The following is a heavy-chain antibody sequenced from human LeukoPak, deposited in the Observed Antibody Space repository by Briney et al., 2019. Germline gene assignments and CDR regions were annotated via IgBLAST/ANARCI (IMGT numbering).Heavy chain of an antibody. CDR1: GGSICSTSYY. CDR2: IYYSGSI. Sequence: SETLSLTCTVSGGSICSTSYYWGWIRQPPGKGLEWIGSIYYSGSIYYNPSLKSRVTISVDTSKNQFSLKLSSVTAPDTAVYYCASLVTTGAYFYYYGLDVWGPGTTVTVSS. J-gene: IGHJ6*02. D-gene: IGHD4-17*01. CDR3: ASLVTTGAYFYYYGLDV. V-gene: IGHV4-39*01.